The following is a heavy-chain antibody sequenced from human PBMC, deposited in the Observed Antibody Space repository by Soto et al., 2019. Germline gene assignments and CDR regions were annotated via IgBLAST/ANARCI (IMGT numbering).Heavy chain of an antibody. V-gene: IGHV4-34*01. D-gene: IGHD3-10*01. CDR1: GGSFSGYY. Sequence: SETLSLTCAVYGGSFSGYYWSWIRQPPGKGLEWIGEINHSGSTNYNPSLKSRVTISVDTSKNQFSLKLSSVTAADTAVYYCARARLFYKVYYYGMDVWGQGTTVTVSS. J-gene: IGHJ6*02. CDR2: INHSGST. CDR3: ARARLFYKVYYYGMDV.